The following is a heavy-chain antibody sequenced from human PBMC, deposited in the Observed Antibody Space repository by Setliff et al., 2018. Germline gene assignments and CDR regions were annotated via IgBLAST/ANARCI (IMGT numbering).Heavy chain of an antibody. CDR3: ARARGSSRWYPFDY. Sequence: PGGSLRLSCAASGFTFSSYSMNWVRQAPGKGLEWVSSISSSSSYIYYADSVKGRFTISRDNAKNSLYLQMNSLRAEDTAVYYCARARGSSRWYPFDYWGQGTLVTVSS. V-gene: IGHV3-21*01. J-gene: IGHJ4*02. CDR1: GFTFSSYS. D-gene: IGHD6-13*01. CDR2: ISSSSSYI.